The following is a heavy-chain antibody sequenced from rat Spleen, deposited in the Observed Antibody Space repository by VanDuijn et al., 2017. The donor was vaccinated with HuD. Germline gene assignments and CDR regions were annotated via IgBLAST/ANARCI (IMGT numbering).Heavy chain of an antibody. D-gene: IGHD5-1*01. CDR1: GFTFSNYD. V-gene: IGHV5S13*01. CDR2: ISPGGAFT. J-gene: IGHJ2*01. Sequence: EVQLVESGGGLVQPGRSLKLSCAASGFTFSNYDMAWVRQAPTKGLEWVASISPGGAFTFYRDSVKGRFTISRDDAKNTLYLQMDSLRSEDTATYYCAKVLSGSFDYWGQGVMVTVSS. CDR3: AKVLSGSFDY.